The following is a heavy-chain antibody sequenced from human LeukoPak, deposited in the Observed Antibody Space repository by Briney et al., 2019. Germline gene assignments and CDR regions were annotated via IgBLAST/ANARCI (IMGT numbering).Heavy chain of an antibody. CDR3: ARVAATGTTIDY. V-gene: IGHV3-21*01. CDR1: GFTFSSHW. Sequence: PGGSLRLSCAASGFTFSSHWMSWVRQAPGKGLEWVSSISSSSSYIYYADSVKGRFTISRDNAKNSLYLQMNSLRAEDTAVYYCARVAATGTTIDYWGQGTLVTVSS. J-gene: IGHJ4*02. CDR2: ISSSSSYI. D-gene: IGHD6-13*01.